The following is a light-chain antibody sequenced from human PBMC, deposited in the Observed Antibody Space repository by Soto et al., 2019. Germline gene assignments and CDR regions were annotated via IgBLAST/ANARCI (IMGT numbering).Light chain of an antibody. Sequence: QSALTQPASVSGSPGQSITISCTGTRSNVGSFNLVSWYQQHPGKAPKLMISAVTKRPAGVSSRFSGSKSGNTASLTISGLQAEDEADYYCSSYAGFNTVIFGGGTKLTVL. V-gene: IGLV2-23*02. J-gene: IGLJ2*01. CDR3: SSYAGFNTVI. CDR2: AVT. CDR1: RSNVGSFNL.